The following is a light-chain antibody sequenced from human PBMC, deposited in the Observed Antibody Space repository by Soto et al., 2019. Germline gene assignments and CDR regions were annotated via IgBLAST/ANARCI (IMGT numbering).Light chain of an antibody. CDR2: LGS. Sequence: DIVMTQSPLSLPVTPGEPASISCRSSQSLLHSNGYNYLDWYLQKTGQSPQLLIYLGSKRASGVPDRFSGSGSGTGFTMKLSRVEAEDGGFYYCMHALQAPQGLYTFGQGTKLEIK. J-gene: IGKJ2*01. CDR1: QSLLHSNGYNY. V-gene: IGKV2-28*01. CDR3: MHALQAPQGLYT.